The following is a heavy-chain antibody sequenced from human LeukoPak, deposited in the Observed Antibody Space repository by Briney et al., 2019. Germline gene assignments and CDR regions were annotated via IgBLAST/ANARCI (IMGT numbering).Heavy chain of an antibody. CDR3: ASLNSGGSFEY. Sequence: SETLSLTCTVSGGSISSGGYYWSWIRQPPGKGLEWIGYIYYSGSTNYNPSLKSRVTISVDTSKNQFSLKLSSVSAADTAVYYCASLNSGGSFEYWGQGTLVTVSS. J-gene: IGHJ4*02. D-gene: IGHD1-26*01. CDR2: IYYSGST. V-gene: IGHV4-61*08. CDR1: GGSISSGGYY.